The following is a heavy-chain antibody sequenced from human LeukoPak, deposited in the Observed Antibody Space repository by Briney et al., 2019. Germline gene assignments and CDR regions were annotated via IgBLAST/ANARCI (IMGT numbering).Heavy chain of an antibody. CDR2: IYPGNADA. CDR1: GYSLINHW. D-gene: IGHD6-6*01. CDR3: ARRSSSPNVYAFDI. Sequence: PGESLKISCKASGYSLINHWIGWVRQLPGKGLDWMGIIYPGNADATYSPSFQGQVTISADKSISTAYLQWSSLKASDTAMYYCARRSSSPNVYAFDIWGQGTMVTVSS. V-gene: IGHV5-51*01. J-gene: IGHJ3*02.